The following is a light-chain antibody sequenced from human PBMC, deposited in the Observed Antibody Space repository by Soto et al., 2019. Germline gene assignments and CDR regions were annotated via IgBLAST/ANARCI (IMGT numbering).Light chain of an antibody. V-gene: IGLV2-14*01. CDR1: SSDVGTYNY. CDR2: QVT. Sequence: QSALTQPRSVSGSPKQSVTISCTGTSSDVGTYNYVSWYQQQPGKAPKLMIYQVTNRPSGVSNRFSGSRSGNTASLTISGLQAEDEADYYCSSYTDSSNYVFGTGTKVTVL. J-gene: IGLJ1*01. CDR3: SSYTDSSNYV.